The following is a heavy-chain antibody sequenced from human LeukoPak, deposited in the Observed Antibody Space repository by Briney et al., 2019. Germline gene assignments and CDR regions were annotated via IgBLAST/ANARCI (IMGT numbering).Heavy chain of an antibody. D-gene: IGHD3-3*01. CDR1: GFTFDDYA. Sequence: GGSLRLSCAASGFTFDDYAMHWARQAPGKGLEWVSLISGDGGSTYYADSVKGRFTISRDNSKNSLYLQMNSLRTEDTALYYCAKDSNYDFWSGYYLEDAFDIWGQGTMVTVSS. CDR2: ISGDGGST. CDR3: AKDSNYDFWSGYYLEDAFDI. V-gene: IGHV3-43*02. J-gene: IGHJ3*02.